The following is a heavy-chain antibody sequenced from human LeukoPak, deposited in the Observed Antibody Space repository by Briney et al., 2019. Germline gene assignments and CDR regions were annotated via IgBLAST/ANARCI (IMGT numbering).Heavy chain of an antibody. Sequence: GGSLRLSCAASGFSFSSYSMNWVRQAPWKGLEWVSYISSSSTIYYADSVKGRFTISRDNAKNSLYLQMNSLRAEDTAVFYCARDIAVGDSLGIWGQGTMVTVSS. CDR3: ARDIAVGDSLGI. CDR1: GFSFSSYS. D-gene: IGHD2-15*01. CDR2: ISSSSTI. V-gene: IGHV3-48*01. J-gene: IGHJ3*02.